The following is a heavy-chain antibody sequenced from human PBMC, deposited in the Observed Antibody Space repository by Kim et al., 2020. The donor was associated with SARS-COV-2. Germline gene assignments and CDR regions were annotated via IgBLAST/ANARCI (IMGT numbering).Heavy chain of an antibody. V-gene: IGHV3-23*01. CDR1: GLTFSGYA. J-gene: IGHJ3*02. CDR3: VKGHRGDIFDI. Sequence: GGSLRLSCAASGLTFSGYAMSWVRQAPGKGLEWVSGISNSGSNTYYADSVKGRFTISRDNSKKTLHLQMTSLTTEDTALYFCVKGHRGDIFDIWGQGTMVTVSS. D-gene: IGHD2-21*01. CDR2: ISNSGSNT.